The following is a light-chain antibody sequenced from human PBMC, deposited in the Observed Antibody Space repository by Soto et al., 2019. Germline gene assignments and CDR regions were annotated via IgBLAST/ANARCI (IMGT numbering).Light chain of an antibody. CDR3: QQRSNWPPIT. J-gene: IGKJ5*01. CDR1: QSVSSN. CDR2: GAS. Sequence: EIVMTQSPATLSVSPGERATLSCRASQSVSSNLAWYQHKPGQAPRLLISGASTRATGIPARFSGSGSGTDFTLTISSLEPEDFAVYYCQQRSNWPPITFGQETRLEIK. V-gene: IGKV3-15*01.